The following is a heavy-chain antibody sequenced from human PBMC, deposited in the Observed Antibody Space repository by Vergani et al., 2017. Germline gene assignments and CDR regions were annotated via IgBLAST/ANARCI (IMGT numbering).Heavy chain of an antibody. J-gene: IGHJ4*02. CDR2: IYYSGSS. Sequence: QVQLQESGPGLVKPSQTLCLTCTVSGDSISSGDYYWSWIRQHPGKGLEWIGYIYYSGSSRYNPSLVGRVTMSLDTSKNQFSLKLNSVTAADTAVYYCARDPAYSDSIFDYWGQGTLVTDSS. CDR1: GDSISSGDYY. V-gene: IGHV4-31*03. D-gene: IGHD4-11*01. CDR3: ARDPAYSDSIFDY.